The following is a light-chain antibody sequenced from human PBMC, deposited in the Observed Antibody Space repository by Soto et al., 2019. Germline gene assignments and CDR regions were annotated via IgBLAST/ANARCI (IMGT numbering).Light chain of an antibody. CDR3: QQYNSYPAT. J-gene: IGKJ1*01. V-gene: IGKV1-5*01. CDR2: DAS. Sequence: DIPITHFPSTPTASVVKRVTITCRSSQSISSWLAWYQQKPGKAPKLLIYDASSLESGVPSRFSGSGSATEFTLTISSLQPDDFASYYCQQYNSYPATFGQGTRWISN. CDR1: QSISSW.